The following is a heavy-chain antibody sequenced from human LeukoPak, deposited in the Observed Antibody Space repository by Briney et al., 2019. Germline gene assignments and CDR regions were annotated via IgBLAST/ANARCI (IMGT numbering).Heavy chain of an antibody. CDR2: ICDSGSI. CDR3: ARSSVQFGTATHFDS. J-gene: IGHJ4*02. D-gene: IGHD3-10*01. Sequence: SETLSLTCTASGGPVSSGSYCWSWIRQPPGKTLEWIGNICDSGSIGHNPSLKSRVTISVDTSKNHFSLKLSSVTAADTAVYYCARSSVQFGTATHFDSWGQGTLLTVSS. V-gene: IGHV4-61*03. CDR1: GGPVSSGSYC.